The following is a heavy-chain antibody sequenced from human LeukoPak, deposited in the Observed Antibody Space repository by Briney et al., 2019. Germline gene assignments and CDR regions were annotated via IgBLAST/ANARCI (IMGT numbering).Heavy chain of an antibody. CDR3: ATTKQARRYFDY. V-gene: IGHV3-23*01. CDR2: ISGSGGNT. Sequence: GGSLRLSCVGSGFTFSNNPLSWVRQAPGKGLEWVSAISGSGGNTYYADSVRGRFTISRDDSKNTLFLQMNTLRADDTAVYYCATTKQARRYFDYWGQGTLVTVSS. D-gene: IGHD1-1*01. CDR1: GFTFSNNP. J-gene: IGHJ4*02.